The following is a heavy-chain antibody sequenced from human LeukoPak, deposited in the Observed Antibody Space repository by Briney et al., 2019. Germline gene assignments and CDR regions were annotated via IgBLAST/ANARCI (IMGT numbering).Heavy chain of an antibody. D-gene: IGHD3-22*01. CDR3: TTALYYYDSSGYYHTNFDY. CDR1: GFTFSNAW. Sequence: GGSLRLSCAASGFTFSNAWMSWVRQAPGKGLEWVGRIKSKTDGGTTDYAAPVKGRFTISRDDSKNTLYLQMNSLKTEDAAVYYCTTALYYYDSSGYYHTNFDYWGQGTLVTVSS. CDR2: IKSKTDGGTT. V-gene: IGHV3-15*01. J-gene: IGHJ4*02.